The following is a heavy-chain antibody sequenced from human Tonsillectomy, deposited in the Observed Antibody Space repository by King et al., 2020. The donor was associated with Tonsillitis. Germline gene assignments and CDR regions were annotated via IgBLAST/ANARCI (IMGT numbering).Heavy chain of an antibody. CDR2: IIPIFGTA. V-gene: IGHV1-69*01. CDR3: ARWGLAYCGGDCYSDAFDI. Sequence: QLVQSGAEVKKPGSSVKVSCKASGGTFSSYAISWVRQAPGQGLEWMGGIIPIFGTANYAQKFQGRVTITADESTSTAYMELSSPRSEDTAVYYCARWGLAYCGGDCYSDAFDIWGQGTMVTVSS. J-gene: IGHJ3*02. CDR1: GGTFSSYA. D-gene: IGHD2-21*02.